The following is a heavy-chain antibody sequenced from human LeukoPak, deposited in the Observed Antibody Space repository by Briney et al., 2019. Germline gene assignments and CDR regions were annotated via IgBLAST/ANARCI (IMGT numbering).Heavy chain of an antibody. CDR2: IIPIFGTA. D-gene: IGHD5-18*01. CDR1: GGTFSSYA. CDR3: ARVDTAMKVFDY. J-gene: IGHJ4*02. Sequence: SVTLSCKASGGTFSSYAISWVRQAPGQGLEWMGGIIPIFGTANYAQKFQGRVTITTDESTSTAYMELSSLRSEDTAVYYCARVDTAMKVFDYWGQGTLVTVSS. V-gene: IGHV1-69*05.